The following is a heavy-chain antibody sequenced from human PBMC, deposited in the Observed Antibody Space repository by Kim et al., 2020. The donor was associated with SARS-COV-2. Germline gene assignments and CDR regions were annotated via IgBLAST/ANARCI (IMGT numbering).Heavy chain of an antibody. CDR2: NT. J-gene: IGHJ3*01. CDR3: AREGHEGGYLT. V-gene: IGHV1-3*01. Sequence: NTGYSQKFQGRLTITRDTSASTAYMELNSLRSEDTAVYDCAREGHEGGYLTWGQGTMVTVSS. D-gene: IGHD3-22*01.